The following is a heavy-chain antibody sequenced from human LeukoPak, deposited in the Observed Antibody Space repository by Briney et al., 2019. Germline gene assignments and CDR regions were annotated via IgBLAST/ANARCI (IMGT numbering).Heavy chain of an antibody. CDR1: GYTFTSYG. CDR3: ARAQEDVAAAGTSGSYYYGMDV. J-gene: IGHJ6*02. D-gene: IGHD6-13*01. Sequence: ASVKVSCKASGYTFTSYGISWVRQAPGQGLEWMGWISAYNGNTNYAQKLQGRVTMTTDTSTSTAYMELRSLRSDDTAVYYCARAQEDVAAAGTSGSYYYGMDVWGQGTTVTVSS. V-gene: IGHV1-18*01. CDR2: ISAYNGNT.